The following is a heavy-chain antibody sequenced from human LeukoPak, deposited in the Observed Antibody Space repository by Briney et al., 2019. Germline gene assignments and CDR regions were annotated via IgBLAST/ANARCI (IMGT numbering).Heavy chain of an antibody. CDR2: IHYTGST. J-gene: IGHJ5*02. CDR3: ARGGYYGSGNDFRFDP. V-gene: IGHV4-59*01. CDR1: GGSISSYY. D-gene: IGHD3-10*01. Sequence: SETLSLTCTVSGGSISSYYWSWIRQSPGKGLECIGYIHYTGSTNYNPSLKSRVTISVETSKNQFSLKLKSVTAADTAVYYCARGGYYGSGNDFRFDPWGRGTMVTVSS.